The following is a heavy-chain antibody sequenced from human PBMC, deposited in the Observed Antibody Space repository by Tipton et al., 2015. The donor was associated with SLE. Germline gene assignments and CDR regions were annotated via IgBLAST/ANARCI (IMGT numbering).Heavy chain of an antibody. V-gene: IGHV4-59*11. J-gene: IGHJ4*02. CDR2: VYNTGST. Sequence: TLSLTCTVSGGSISDQYLSWIRHPPGKGLEWIGYVYNTGSTNYNPSLNYNPSLKSRVTISVDTPRNQFHLQVSSVTAADTAVYYCARGYNWNPYYFDYWGQGTLVTVSS. CDR1: GGSISDQY. CDR3: ARGYNWNPYYFDY. D-gene: IGHD1-20*01.